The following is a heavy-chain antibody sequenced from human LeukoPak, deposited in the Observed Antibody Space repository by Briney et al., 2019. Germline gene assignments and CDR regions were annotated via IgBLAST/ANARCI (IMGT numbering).Heavy chain of an antibody. CDR2: ISYDGSNK. V-gene: IGHV3-30*03. J-gene: IGHJ6*02. Sequence: PGRSLRLSCAASGFIFSTYGMHWVRQAPGKGLEWVAVISYDGSNKYYVDSVKGRFTISRDNSKNTLYLQMNSLRAEDTAVYYCARDVWVAAADPYYYYGMDVWGQGTTVTVSS. CDR3: ARDVWVAAADPYYYYGMDV. D-gene: IGHD6-13*01. CDR1: GFIFSTYG.